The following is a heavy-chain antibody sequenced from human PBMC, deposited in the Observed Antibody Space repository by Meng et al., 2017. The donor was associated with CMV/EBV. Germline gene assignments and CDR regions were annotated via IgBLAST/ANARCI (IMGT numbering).Heavy chain of an antibody. Sequence: VQLQAAGPLLLQRSATRPFTATVSFGFISSYYCSLIQPPAEKGLECTGRISTGGRTNYSPSLNSLATMSVDAYKTQFSLKLSPVTAADTAVYYCGRHGDTAMVVGIDYWGQGTLVTVSS. CDR2: ISTGGRT. D-gene: IGHD5-18*01. V-gene: IGHV4-4*07. CDR1: FGFISSYY. J-gene: IGHJ4*02. CDR3: GRHGDTAMVVGIDY.